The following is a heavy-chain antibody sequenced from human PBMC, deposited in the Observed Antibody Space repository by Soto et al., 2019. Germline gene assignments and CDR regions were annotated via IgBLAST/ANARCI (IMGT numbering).Heavy chain of an antibody. Sequence: SETLSLTCAVSGGSISSGDYSWNWIRQPPGKGLEWIGYIFHSGSTYYNPSLKSRVTISVDRSKNHFSLRLSSVTAADTAVYYCARDQSGGYYSFDYWGQGILVTVSS. CDR3: ARDQSGGYYSFDY. D-gene: IGHD3-22*01. CDR2: IFHSGST. J-gene: IGHJ4*02. CDR1: GGSISSGDYS. V-gene: IGHV4-30-2*01.